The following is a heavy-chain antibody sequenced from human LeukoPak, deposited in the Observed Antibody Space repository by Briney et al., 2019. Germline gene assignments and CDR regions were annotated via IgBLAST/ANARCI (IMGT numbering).Heavy chain of an antibody. CDR1: GYTFIAYY. D-gene: IGHD1-26*01. Sequence: ASVKVSCKASGYTFIAYYMHWVRQAPGQGLEWMGWINPHSGGTNYAQKFQGRVTMTRDTSISTAYVELNRLRSDDTAVYYCARGGLPAFYYYMDVWGKGTTVTVSS. CDR2: INPHSGGT. V-gene: IGHV1-2*02. CDR3: ARGGLPAFYYYMDV. J-gene: IGHJ6*03.